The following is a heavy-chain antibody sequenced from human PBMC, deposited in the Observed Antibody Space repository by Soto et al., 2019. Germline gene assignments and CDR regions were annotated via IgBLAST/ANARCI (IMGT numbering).Heavy chain of an antibody. CDR3: ARSEDTALAPSNDY. V-gene: IGHV3-11*03. J-gene: IGHJ4*02. CDR2: ISNRGTYT. CDR1: GFTFSDYY. D-gene: IGHD5-18*01. Sequence: GGSLRLSCAASGFTFSDYYMSWVRQAPGKGLEWLSFISNRGTYTNYADSVKDRFTISRDNGKSSLYLHMNSLRAEDTAVYYCARSEDTALAPSNDYWGQGTLVTVSS.